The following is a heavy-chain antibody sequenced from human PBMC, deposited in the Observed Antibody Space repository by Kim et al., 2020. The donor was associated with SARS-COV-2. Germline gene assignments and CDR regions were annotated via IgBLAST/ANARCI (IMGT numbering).Heavy chain of an antibody. J-gene: IGHJ4*02. V-gene: IGHV3-30*18. D-gene: IGHD3-10*01. CDR3: AKDQAMVRGVTLDY. CDR1: GFTFSSYG. Sequence: GGSLRLSCAASGFTFSSYGMHWVRQAPGKGLEWVAVISYDGSNKYYADSVKGRFTISRDNSKNTLYLQMNSLRAEDTAVYYCAKDQAMVRGVTLDYWGQGTLVTVSS. CDR2: ISYDGSNK.